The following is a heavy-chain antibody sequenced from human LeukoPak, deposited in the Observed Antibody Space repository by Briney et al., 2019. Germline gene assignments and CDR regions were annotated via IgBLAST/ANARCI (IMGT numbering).Heavy chain of an antibody. CDR3: AKNAYCSGSDCFSPVDY. Sequence: GESLKISCKGSGYTFSNYWIGWVCQMPGKGLEWMGIIYPGDSNTKYSPSFQGQVTISADKSISTAYLQWSSLKASDTAIYYCAKNAYCSGSDCFSPVDYWGQGTLVTVSS. J-gene: IGHJ4*02. CDR2: IYPGDSNT. CDR1: GYTFSNYW. D-gene: IGHD2-15*01. V-gene: IGHV5-51*01.